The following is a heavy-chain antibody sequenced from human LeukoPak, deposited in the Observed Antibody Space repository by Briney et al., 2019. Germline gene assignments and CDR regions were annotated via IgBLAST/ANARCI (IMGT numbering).Heavy chain of an antibody. Sequence: GSLRLSCAASGFTFSSYSMNWVRQAPGKGLEWVSYISSSSSTIYYADSVKGRFTISRDNPKNTLYLQMNSLRAEDTAVYYCARVVSGAFDIRGQGTMVTVSS. V-gene: IGHV3-48*01. CDR2: ISSSSSTI. J-gene: IGHJ3*02. CDR1: GFTFSSYS. CDR3: ARVVSGAFDI. D-gene: IGHD3-10*01.